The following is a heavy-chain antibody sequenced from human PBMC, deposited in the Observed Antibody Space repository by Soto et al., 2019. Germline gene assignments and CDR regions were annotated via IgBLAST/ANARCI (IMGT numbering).Heavy chain of an antibody. CDR2: ISRYGDFT. Sequence: EVQLLESGGGLVQPGGSLRLSCAASGFTFNIYAMAWVRQAPGKGLEWVSAISRYGDFTYYADSVEGRFTISRDNFKNTLYLQMNSLRAEDTALYYCAKDRYLDHDSRGYLFDNWGQGTLVTVSS. D-gene: IGHD3-22*01. CDR3: AKDRYLDHDSRGYLFDN. J-gene: IGHJ4*02. V-gene: IGHV3-23*01. CDR1: GFTFNIYA.